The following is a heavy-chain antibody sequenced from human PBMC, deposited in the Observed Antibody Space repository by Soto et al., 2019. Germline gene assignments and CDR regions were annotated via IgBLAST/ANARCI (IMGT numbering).Heavy chain of an antibody. CDR2: IDPSDSYT. V-gene: IGHV5-10-1*01. J-gene: IGHJ6*02. D-gene: IGHD2-15*01. CDR1: GYSFTSYW. CDR3: AARLVYCSGGSCSLYGMDV. Sequence: PGESLKISCKGSGYSFTSYWISWVRQMPGKGLEWMGRIDPSDSYTNYSPSFQGHVTISADKSISTAYLQWSSLKASDTAMYYCAARLVYCSGGSCSLYGMDVWGQGTTVTVSS.